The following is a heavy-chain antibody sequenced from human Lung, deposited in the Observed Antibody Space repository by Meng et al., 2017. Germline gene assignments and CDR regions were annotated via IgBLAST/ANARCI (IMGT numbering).Heavy chain of an antibody. CDR1: GYTFPDYW. CDR2: INPKSGDT. V-gene: IGHV1-2*06. J-gene: IGHJ4*02. D-gene: IGHD6-13*01. Sequence: GRRVRSGAEVKKPGASVKVSCKASGYTFPDYWLHWVRRAPGQGLEWMGRINPKSGDTHYAQRFQGRVTMTGDTSISTAYMELSGLRSDDTAMYYCARDEDISAAGKLFGDYWGQGTLVTVSS. CDR3: ARDEDISAAGKLFGDY.